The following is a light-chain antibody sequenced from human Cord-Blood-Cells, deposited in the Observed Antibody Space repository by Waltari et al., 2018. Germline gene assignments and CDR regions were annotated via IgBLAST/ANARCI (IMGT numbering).Light chain of an antibody. CDR2: DVI. V-gene: IGLV2-14*01. J-gene: IGLJ3*02. Sequence: QSALTQPASVSGSPGQSITISCTGTSSDGGGYNYVSWYQQHPGKAPKPMIYDVIKRPSGVGNRFSGSKSGNTASLTISGLQAEDEADYYCRSYTRSSTNWVFGGGTKLTVL. CDR3: RSYTRSSTNWV. CDR1: SSDGGGYNY.